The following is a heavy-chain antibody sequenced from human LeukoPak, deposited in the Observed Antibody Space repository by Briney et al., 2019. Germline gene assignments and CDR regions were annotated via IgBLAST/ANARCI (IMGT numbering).Heavy chain of an antibody. J-gene: IGHJ4*02. CDR1: GYTFTSYD. CDR2: MNPNSGNT. CDR3: ASRSMYYHILTGYSGFDY. D-gene: IGHD3-9*01. Sequence: GSLKVSCKASGYTFTSYDINWVRQATGQGLEWMGWMNPNSGNTGYAQKFQGRVTMTRNTSISTAYMELNSLRSEDTAVYYCASRSMYYHILTGYSGFDYWGQGTLVTVSS. V-gene: IGHV1-8*01.